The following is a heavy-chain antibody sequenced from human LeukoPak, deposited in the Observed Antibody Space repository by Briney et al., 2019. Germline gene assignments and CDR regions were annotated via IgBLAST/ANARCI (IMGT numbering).Heavy chain of an antibody. CDR2: INMAGNAA. D-gene: IGHD3-10*01. Sequence: GGPLRLSCAASGLNFNTHWMHWVRQAPGKGLEWVSRINMAGNAATYVVPVKGRFTVSRDNTKNTLYLQKNSLTGADAAVYFCARYGLYGSGSYLCDFWGQGNLVTVSS. CDR1: GLNFNTHW. V-gene: IGHV3-74*01. CDR3: ARYGLYGSGSYLCDF. J-gene: IGHJ4*02.